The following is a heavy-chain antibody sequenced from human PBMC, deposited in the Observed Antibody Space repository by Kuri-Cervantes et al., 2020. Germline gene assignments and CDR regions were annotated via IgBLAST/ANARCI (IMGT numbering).Heavy chain of an antibody. J-gene: IGHJ5*02. CDR2: IYHSGST. Sequence: SETLSLTCAVSGGSISSGGYSWSWIRQPPGKGLEWIGYIYHSGSTYYNPSLKSRVTISVDRSKNQFSLKLSSVTAADTAVYYCARRIGYSGYLGPWGQGTLVTVSS. V-gene: IGHV4-30-2*01. CDR1: GGSISSGGYS. CDR3: ARRIGYSGYLGP. D-gene: IGHD5-12*01.